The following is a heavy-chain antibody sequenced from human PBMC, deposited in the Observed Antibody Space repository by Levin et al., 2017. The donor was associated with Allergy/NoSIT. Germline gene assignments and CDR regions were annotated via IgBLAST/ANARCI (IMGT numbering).Heavy chain of an antibody. CDR2: ISYDGSNK. D-gene: IGHD2-15*01. CDR3: AADIVVVVAAPFEDY. Sequence: GGSLRLSCAASGFTFSSYAMHWVRQAPGKGLEWVAVISYDGSNKYYADSVKGRFTISRDNSKNTLYLQMNSLRAEDTAVYYCAADIVVVVAAPFEDYWGQGTLVTVSS. J-gene: IGHJ4*02. V-gene: IGHV3-30*04. CDR1: GFTFSSYA.